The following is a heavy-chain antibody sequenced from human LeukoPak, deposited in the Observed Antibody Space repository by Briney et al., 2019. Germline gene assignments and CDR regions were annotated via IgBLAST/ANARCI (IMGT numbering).Heavy chain of an antibody. J-gene: IGHJ4*02. CDR1: GYTLTELS. V-gene: IGHV1-24*01. CDR2: FDPEDGET. Sequence: ASVKVSCKVSGYTLTELSMHWVRQAPGKGLEWMGGFDPEDGETIYAQKFQGRVTMTEDTSTDTAYMELSSLRSEDTAVCYCATRVTYCDFWSGYYVWDYWGQGTLVTVSS. D-gene: IGHD3-3*01. CDR3: ATRVTYCDFWSGYYVWDY.